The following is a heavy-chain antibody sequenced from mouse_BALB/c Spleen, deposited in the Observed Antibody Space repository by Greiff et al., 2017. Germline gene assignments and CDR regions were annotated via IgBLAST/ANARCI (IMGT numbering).Heavy chain of an antibody. V-gene: IGHV14-3*02. D-gene: IGHD1-1*01. CDR2: IDPANGNT. J-gene: IGHJ2*01. Sequence: EVQVVESGAELVKPGASVKLSCTASGFNIKDTYMHWVKQRPEQGLEWIGRIDPANGNTKYDPKFQGKATITADTSSNTAYLQLSSLTSEDTAVYYCARWGTTVYYFDYWGQGTTLTVSS. CDR1: GFNIKDTY. CDR3: ARWGTTVYYFDY.